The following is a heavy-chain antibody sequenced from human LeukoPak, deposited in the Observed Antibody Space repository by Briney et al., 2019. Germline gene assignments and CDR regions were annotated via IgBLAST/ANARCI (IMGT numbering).Heavy chain of an antibody. CDR1: GITFSNYP. V-gene: IGHV3-30-3*01. Sequence: GGSLRLSCAASGITFSNYPMHWVRQAPGKGLECVAVISYDGSNKYYVDSVKGRFTISRDNSKNTLYLQMNSLRGEDTAVYYCARTQGLRFLAAYQPYYFDYWSQGTLVTVSS. CDR2: ISYDGSNK. J-gene: IGHJ4*02. D-gene: IGHD3-3*01. CDR3: ARTQGLRFLAAYQPYYFDY.